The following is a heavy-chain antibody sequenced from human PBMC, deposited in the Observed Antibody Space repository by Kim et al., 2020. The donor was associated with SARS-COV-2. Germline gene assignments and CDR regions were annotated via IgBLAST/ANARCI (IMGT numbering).Heavy chain of an antibody. CDR3: ARDREDGLDY. CDR2: T. V-gene: IGHV1-18*01. J-gene: IGHJ4*02. Sequence: TNYAQKLQGRVTMTTDTSTSTAYMELRSLRSDDTAVYYCARDREDGLDYWGQGTLVTVSS. D-gene: IGHD3-10*01.